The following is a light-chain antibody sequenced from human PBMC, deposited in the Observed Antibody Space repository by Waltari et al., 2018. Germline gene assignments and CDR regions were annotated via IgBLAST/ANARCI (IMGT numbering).Light chain of an antibody. J-gene: IGLJ1*01. V-gene: IGLV2-14*03. CDR1: SSDIGRYYY. CDR3: SSYTTTSTYV. Sequence: QSALTQPASVSGSPGQSITISCTGTSSDIGRYYYVSWYQHHPGKAPKLMIFDVNEGPPGVSKRFAGSKSGNAASLTISGLQAEDEAHYYCSSYTTTSTYVFGTGTKVTVL. CDR2: DVN.